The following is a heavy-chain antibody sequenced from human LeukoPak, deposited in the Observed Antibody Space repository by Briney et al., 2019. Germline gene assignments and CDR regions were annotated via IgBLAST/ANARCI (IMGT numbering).Heavy chain of an antibody. CDR2: INHSGST. CDR1: GGSFSGYY. D-gene: IGHD5-18*01. CDR3: ARGRGYAIYYYYMDV. Sequence: SETLSLTCAVYGGSFSGYYWSWIRQPPGKGLEWIGEINHSGSTNYNPSLKSRVTISVDTSKNQFSLKLSSVTAADTAVYYCARGRGYAIYYYYMDVWGKGTTVTISS. V-gene: IGHV4-34*01. J-gene: IGHJ6*03.